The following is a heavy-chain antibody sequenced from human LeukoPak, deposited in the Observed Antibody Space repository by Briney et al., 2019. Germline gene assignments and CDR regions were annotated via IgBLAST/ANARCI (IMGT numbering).Heavy chain of an antibody. J-gene: IGHJ4*02. CDR1: GYTFTSFD. Sequence: GASVKVSCKASGYTFTSFDINWVRQATGQGLEWMGWMNPNSGNTGYAQKFQGRVTMTRNTSISTAYMELSSLRSEDTAVYYCARARYGDYAFDYWGQGTLVTVSS. CDR3: ARARYGDYAFDY. V-gene: IGHV1-8*01. CDR2: MNPNSGNT. D-gene: IGHD4-17*01.